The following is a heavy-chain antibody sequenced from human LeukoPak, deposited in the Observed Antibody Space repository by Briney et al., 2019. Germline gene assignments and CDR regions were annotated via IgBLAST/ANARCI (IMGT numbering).Heavy chain of an antibody. Sequence: GGSLRLSCAASGFTFSSYGMHWVRQAPGKGLEWVAFIRYDGSNKYYADSVKGRFTISRDNSKNTLYLQMNSLRAEDTAVYYCAREGSWYGYYFDYWGQGTLVTVSS. CDR3: AREGSWYGYYFDY. V-gene: IGHV3-30*02. CDR1: GFTFSSYG. CDR2: IRYDGSNK. D-gene: IGHD6-13*01. J-gene: IGHJ4*02.